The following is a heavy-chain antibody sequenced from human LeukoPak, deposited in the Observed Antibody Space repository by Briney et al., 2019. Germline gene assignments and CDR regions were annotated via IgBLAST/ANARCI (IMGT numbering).Heavy chain of an antibody. CDR3: IRIRTREHQYGMDV. D-gene: IGHD1-26*01. J-gene: IGHJ6*02. CDR2: IDTVGNT. V-gene: IGHV3-13*01. CDR1: GFPFSNYD. Sequence: GGSLRLSCGASGFPFSNYDMHWVRQAPGKGLDWVSAIDTVGNTCYSGSVKGRFTISRENAQNPLFLQMNSLRDGDTALYYCIRIRTREHQYGMDVWGQGTTVTVSS.